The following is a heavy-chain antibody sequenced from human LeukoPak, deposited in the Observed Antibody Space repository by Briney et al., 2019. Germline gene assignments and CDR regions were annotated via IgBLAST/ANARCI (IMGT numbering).Heavy chain of an antibody. V-gene: IGHV4-4*07. CDR3: ARVSSSGSYLFFDY. D-gene: IGHD3-10*01. CDR2: IYISGST. CDR1: GGSISSYY. J-gene: IGHJ4*02. Sequence: SETLSLTCTVSGGSISSYYWSWIRQPVGEGLEWIGRIYISGSTNYNPSLKSRVTMSVDTSKNQFSLKLSSVTAADTAVYYCARVSSSGSYLFFDYWGQGTLVTVSS.